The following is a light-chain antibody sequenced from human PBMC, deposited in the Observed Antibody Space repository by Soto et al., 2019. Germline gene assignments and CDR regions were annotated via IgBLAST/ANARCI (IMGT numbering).Light chain of an antibody. CDR3: QQYGSSPPPWT. Sequence: EIVMTQSPATLSVSPGETGTLCCKASQSVGSNLAWYQQKPGQAPRLLIYRASTRVTAFPARFSGSGSGTDFTLTISRLEPEDFAVYYCQQYGSSPPPWTFGQGTKVDIK. V-gene: IGKV3-15*01. J-gene: IGKJ1*01. CDR1: QSVGSN. CDR2: RAS.